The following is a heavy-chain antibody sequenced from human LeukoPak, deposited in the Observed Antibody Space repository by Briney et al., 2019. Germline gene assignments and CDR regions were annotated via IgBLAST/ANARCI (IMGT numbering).Heavy chain of an antibody. CDR2: ISAYNGKT. Sequence: ASVKVSCKASGYTFTSYGISWVRQAPGQGLEWMGWISAYNGKTNYAQKLQGRVTMTTDTSTSTAYMELRSLRSDDTAVYYCARVGEYYDSSGYLPAYYYGMDVWGQGTTVTVSS. CDR1: GYTFTSYG. CDR3: ARVGEYYDSSGYLPAYYYGMDV. V-gene: IGHV1-18*01. D-gene: IGHD3-22*01. J-gene: IGHJ6*02.